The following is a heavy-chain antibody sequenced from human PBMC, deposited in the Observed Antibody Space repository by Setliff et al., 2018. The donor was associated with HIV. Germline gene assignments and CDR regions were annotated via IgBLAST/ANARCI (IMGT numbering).Heavy chain of an antibody. V-gene: IGHV1-69*13. D-gene: IGHD1-26*01. CDR3: ATGLDRSTINAGFDI. CDR1: GGTFSNYA. J-gene: IGHJ3*02. CDR2: IIPIVGTA. Sequence: SVKVSCKASGGTFSNYAINWVRQAPGQGLEWMGGIIPIVGTANHAQKLQGRVTITADEFTSTAYLELSSLTSEDTAVYYCATGLDRSTINAGFDIWGQGTMFTVSS.